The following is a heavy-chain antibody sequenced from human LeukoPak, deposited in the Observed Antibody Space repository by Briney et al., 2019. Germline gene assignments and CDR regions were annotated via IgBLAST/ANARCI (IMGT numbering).Heavy chain of an antibody. J-gene: IGHJ4*02. CDR2: IYSGGNT. V-gene: IGHV3-53*01. CDR3: AKGRNEDGDAALNY. Sequence: GGSLRLSCAASGFSVSSTYMSWVRQAPGKGLEWVSIIYSGGNTYYADSVKGRFTISRDNSKNTLYLQMNSLRAEDTAAYHCAKGRNEDGDAALNYWGQGTLVTVSS. D-gene: IGHD4-17*01. CDR1: GFSVSSTY.